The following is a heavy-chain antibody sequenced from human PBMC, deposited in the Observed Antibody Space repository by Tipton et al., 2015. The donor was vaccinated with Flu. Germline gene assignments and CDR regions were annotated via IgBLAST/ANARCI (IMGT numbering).Heavy chain of an antibody. CDR3: ARGMDGSSLDDAFDI. Sequence: SLRLSCAASGFTVSSNYMSWVRQAPGKGLEWVSVIYSGGSTYYADSGKGRFTISRDNSKNTLYLQMNSLRAEDTAVYYCARGMDGSSLDDAFDIWGQGTMVTVSS. CDR1: GFTVSSNY. CDR2: IYSGGST. V-gene: IGHV3-66*01. J-gene: IGHJ3*02. D-gene: IGHD6-6*01.